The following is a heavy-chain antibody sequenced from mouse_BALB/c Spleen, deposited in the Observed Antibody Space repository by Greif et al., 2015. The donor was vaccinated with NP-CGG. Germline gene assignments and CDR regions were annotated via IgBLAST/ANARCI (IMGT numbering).Heavy chain of an antibody. J-gene: IGHJ2*01. CDR1: GYTFTSYW. CDR2: INPSTGYT. Sequence: QVQLKESGAELAKPGASVKMSCKASGYTFTSYWMHWVKQRPGQGLEWIGYINPSTGYTEYNQKFKDKATLTADKSSSTAYMQLSSLTSEDSAVYYCAKGYDFYYFDYWGQGTTLTVSS. D-gene: IGHD2-2*01. CDR3: AKGYDFYYFDY. V-gene: IGHV1-7*01.